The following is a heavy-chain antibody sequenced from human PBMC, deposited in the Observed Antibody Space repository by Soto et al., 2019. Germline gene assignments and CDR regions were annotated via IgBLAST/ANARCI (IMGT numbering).Heavy chain of an antibody. V-gene: IGHV4-31*03. CDR2: IYYSGST. CDR3: ATHEYYDFWSGYYPFDY. D-gene: IGHD3-3*01. J-gene: IGHJ4*02. Sequence: SETLSLTCTVSGGSISSGGYYWSWIRQHPGQGLEWVGYIYYSGSTYYNPSLKSRVTISVDTSKNQFSLKLSSVTAADTAVYYCATHEYYDFWSGYYPFDYWGQGTLVTVSS. CDR1: GGSISSGGYY.